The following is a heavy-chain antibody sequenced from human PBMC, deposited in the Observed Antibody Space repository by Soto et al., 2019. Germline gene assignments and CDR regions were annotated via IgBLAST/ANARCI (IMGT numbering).Heavy chain of an antibody. CDR1: GFTFSSYD. CDR3: ARAGMVRGVALYYYYYMDV. V-gene: IGHV3-13*01. CDR2: IGTAGDT. Sequence: GSLRLSCAASGFTFSSYDMHWVRQATGKGLEWVSAIGTAGDTYYPGSVKGRFTISRENAKNSLYLQMNSLRAGDTAVYYCARAGMVRGVALYYYYYMDVWGKGTTVTVSS. D-gene: IGHD3-10*01. J-gene: IGHJ6*03.